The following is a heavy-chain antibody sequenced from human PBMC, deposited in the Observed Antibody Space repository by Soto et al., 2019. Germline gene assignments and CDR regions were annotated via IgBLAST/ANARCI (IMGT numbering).Heavy chain of an antibody. D-gene: IGHD3-22*01. J-gene: IGHJ4*02. CDR3: ARDGGYYDSSGSGRYFDY. Sequence: ASVKVSCKASGYTFTSYYMHWVRQAPGQGLEWMGIINPSGGSTSYAQKFQGRVTMTRDTSTSTVYMELSSLRSEDTAVYYCARDGGYYDSSGSGRYFDYWGQGNLVPVSS. CDR2: INPSGGST. V-gene: IGHV1-46*01. CDR1: GYTFTSYY.